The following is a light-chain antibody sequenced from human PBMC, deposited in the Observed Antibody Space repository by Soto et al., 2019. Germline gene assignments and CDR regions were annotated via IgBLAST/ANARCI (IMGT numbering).Light chain of an antibody. V-gene: IGLV2-14*03. CDR3: SSYTIRSTVV. Sequence: QSVLTQPASVSGSPGQSITISCTGTSSDVGAYNYVSWYQHHPGKAPKLMIYDVANRPSGVSNRFSGSKSGNTASLTISGLQAEDEADYYCSSYTIRSTVVFGGRTKVTVL. CDR2: DVA. CDR1: SSDVGAYNY. J-gene: IGLJ2*01.